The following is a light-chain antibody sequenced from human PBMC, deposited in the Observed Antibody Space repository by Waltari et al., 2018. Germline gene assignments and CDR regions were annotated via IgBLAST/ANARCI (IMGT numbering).Light chain of an antibody. Sequence: SNQSFLYSSNNKNYLAWYQQKPGQPPKLLIYWASTRESGVPDRFSGSGSGTDFTLTISSLLAEDVALYYCQQYYTTPPTFGPGTKVDIK. CDR1: QSFLYSSNNKNY. J-gene: IGKJ3*01. V-gene: IGKV4-1*01. CDR3: QQYYTTPPT. CDR2: WAS.